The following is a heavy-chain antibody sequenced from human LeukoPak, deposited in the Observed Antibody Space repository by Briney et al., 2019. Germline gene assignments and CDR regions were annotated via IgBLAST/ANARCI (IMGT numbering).Heavy chain of an antibody. CDR2: INPNSGGT. CDR3: VRGGALYYYFWD. D-gene: IGHD3-3*01. CDR1: GYTFTSYG. V-gene: IGHV1-2*02. J-gene: IGHJ4*02. Sequence: GASVKVSCKASGYTFTSYGISWVRQSPEQGLEWMGWINPNSGGTDYAQTFQGRVSMTRDTSITTAYMELSRLKSDDTAVYYCVRGGALYYYFWDWGQGTLVTVSS.